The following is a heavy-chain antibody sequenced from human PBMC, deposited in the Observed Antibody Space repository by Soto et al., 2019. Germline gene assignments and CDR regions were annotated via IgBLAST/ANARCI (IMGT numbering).Heavy chain of an antibody. CDR3: ARAVAGQRDY. CDR1: GFTFSSYG. V-gene: IGHV3-33*01. CDR2: IWYDGSNK. D-gene: IGHD6-19*01. J-gene: IGHJ4*02. Sequence: QVQLVESGGGVVQPGRSLRLSCAASGFTFSSYGMHWVRQAPGKGLEWVAVIWYDGSNKYYADSVKGRFTISRDNSKNRLYLQMNSLRAEDTAVYYCARAVAGQRDYWGQGTLVTVSS.